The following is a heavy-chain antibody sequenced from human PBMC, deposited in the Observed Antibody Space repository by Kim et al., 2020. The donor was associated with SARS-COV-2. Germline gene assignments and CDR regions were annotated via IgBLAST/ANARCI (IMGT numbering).Heavy chain of an antibody. Sequence: DSVKGRFTSSRANAKNSQYLQMNSLRAEDTAVYYCARDRNSGSYFNWFDPWGQGTLVTVSS. J-gene: IGHJ5*02. D-gene: IGHD1-26*01. CDR3: ARDRNSGSYFNWFDP. V-gene: IGHV3-21*01.